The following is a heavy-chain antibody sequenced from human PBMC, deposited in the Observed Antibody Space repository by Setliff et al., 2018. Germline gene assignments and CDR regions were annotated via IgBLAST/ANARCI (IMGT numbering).Heavy chain of an antibody. D-gene: IGHD2-8*02. CDR2: IGHTESI. J-gene: IGHJ4*02. Sequence: NPSETLSLTCTVSGYSSSSGYIGGWIRQPPGKGLECVGNIGHTESINYNPSLKSRVSISEDRSKNRLSLKLNSVTAADTAICYCVRHEEETSMVMYYCTSWGPGTLVTVSS. CDR1: GYSSSSGYI. V-gene: IGHV4-38-2*02. CDR3: VRHEEETSMVMYYCTS.